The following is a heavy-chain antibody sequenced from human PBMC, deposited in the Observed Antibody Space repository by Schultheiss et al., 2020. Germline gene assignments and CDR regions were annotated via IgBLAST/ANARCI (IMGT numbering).Heavy chain of an antibody. V-gene: IGHV3-64*01. J-gene: IGHJ4*02. CDR1: GFTFSSYA. CDR3: ARGSGYSSGAPFDY. CDR2: ISRNGGST. D-gene: IGHD6-25*01. Sequence: GGSLRLSCAASGFTFSSYAMHWVRQAPGKGLEYVSAISRNGGSTYYANSVKGRFTISRDNSKNTLYLQMGSLRAEDMAVYYCARGSGYSSGAPFDYWGQGTLVTVSS.